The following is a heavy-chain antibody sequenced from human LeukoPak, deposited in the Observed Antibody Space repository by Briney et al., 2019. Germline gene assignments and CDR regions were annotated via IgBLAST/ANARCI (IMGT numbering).Heavy chain of an antibody. Sequence: SETLSLTCTVSGGSIRSSSCTWGWSRQPPGKGLEWIGRIHYTGTTFYNPSLKSRVTISIDTSKNQFSLKVRSVTAADTAVYYCARTGGSFYFYYYMDVWGKGTTVTVS. CDR2: IHYTGTT. V-gene: IGHV4-39*07. D-gene: IGHD1-26*01. CDR3: ARTGGSFYFYYYMDV. CDR1: GGSIRSSSCT. J-gene: IGHJ6*03.